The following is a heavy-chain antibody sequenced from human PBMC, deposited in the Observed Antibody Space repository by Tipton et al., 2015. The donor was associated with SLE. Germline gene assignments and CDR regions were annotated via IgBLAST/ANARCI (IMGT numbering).Heavy chain of an antibody. CDR3: AKFSVAYHSFDF. CDR2: IYSGGTIT. D-gene: IGHD3-16*01. J-gene: IGHJ4*02. Sequence: GSLRLSCTASGFSFSKSAMSWVRQAPGKGLEWASIIYSGGTITYYEDSVRGRFTISRDDSENTVSLQLRGLRAEDTAIYYCAKFSVAYHSFDFWGPGTLVTVSS. V-gene: IGHV3-23*03. CDR1: GFSFSKSA.